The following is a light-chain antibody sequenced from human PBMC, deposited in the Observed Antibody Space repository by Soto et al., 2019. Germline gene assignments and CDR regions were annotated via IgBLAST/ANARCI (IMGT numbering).Light chain of an antibody. CDR2: DAS. Sequence: DIQMTQSPSSLSASEGDRVTITCQASQDISNYLNWYQQKPGKAPKLLIYDASTLETGVPSSFSGSGSGTDFTFTISSLQPEDIATYYCQQYGGPVPWTFGQGTKVE. CDR1: QDISNY. V-gene: IGKV1-33*01. J-gene: IGKJ1*01. CDR3: QQYGGPVPWT.